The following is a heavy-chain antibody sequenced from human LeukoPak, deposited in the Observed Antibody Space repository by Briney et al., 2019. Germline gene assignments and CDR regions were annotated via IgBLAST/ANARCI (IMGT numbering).Heavy chain of an antibody. Sequence: GGSLRLSCVGSGLTFSSYDMNWVRQAPGKGLEWISYISNSGNTIYYADSVKGRFTISRDNAKNSLYLQMNSLRAEDMAVYYCDTRPRYWGQGTLVTVSS. D-gene: IGHD2-2*01. V-gene: IGHV3-48*03. CDR1: GLTFSSYD. CDR3: DTRPRY. J-gene: IGHJ4*02. CDR2: ISNSGNTI.